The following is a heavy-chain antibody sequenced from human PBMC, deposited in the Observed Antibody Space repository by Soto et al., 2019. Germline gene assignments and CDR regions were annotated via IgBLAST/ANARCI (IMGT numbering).Heavy chain of an antibody. J-gene: IGHJ5*02. Sequence: PSETLSLTCTVSGGSISSSSYYWGWIRQPPGKGLEWIGSIYYSGSTYYNPSLKSRVTISVDTSKNQFSLKLSSVTAADTAVYYCARHEVDGIFGVVINWFDPWGQGTLVTVPS. V-gene: IGHV4-39*01. D-gene: IGHD3-3*01. CDR1: GGSISSSSYY. CDR2: IYYSGST. CDR3: ARHEVDGIFGVVINWFDP.